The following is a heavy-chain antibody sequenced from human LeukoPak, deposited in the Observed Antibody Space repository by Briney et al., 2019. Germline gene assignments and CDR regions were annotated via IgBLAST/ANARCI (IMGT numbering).Heavy chain of an antibody. V-gene: IGHV3-74*01. D-gene: IGHD6-19*01. CDR1: GFKFSSDW. CDR2: INSDGSST. Sequence: GRSLRLSCAASGFKFSSDWMHWVRHVPGKGLVWVSRINSDGSSTDYADSVKGRFTISRDNAKNTLYLQMNSLRVEDTAVYYCARDQGYLLVSVAGRDYNYYGMDVWGQGTTVTVSS. CDR3: ARDQGYLLVSVAGRDYNYYGMDV. J-gene: IGHJ6*02.